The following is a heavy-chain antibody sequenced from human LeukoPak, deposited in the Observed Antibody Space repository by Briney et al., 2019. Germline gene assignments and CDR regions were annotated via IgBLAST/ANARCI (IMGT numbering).Heavy chain of an antibody. CDR2: IYYGGSA. J-gene: IGHJ4*02. CDR1: GGSISNGDYY. Sequence: KPSQTLSLTCNVSGGSISNGDYYWSWIRQPPGKGLEWIGYIYYGGSAYYNPSLKSRVTISVDTSKNQFSLNLTSMTAEDTAVYYCAREPGSSSWFDYWGQGTLVTVSS. V-gene: IGHV4-30-4*08. CDR3: AREPGSSSWFDY. D-gene: IGHD6-13*01.